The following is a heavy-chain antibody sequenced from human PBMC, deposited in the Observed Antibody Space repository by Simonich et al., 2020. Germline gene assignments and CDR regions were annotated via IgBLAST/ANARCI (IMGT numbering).Heavy chain of an antibody. J-gene: IGHJ4*02. CDR3: ARASRGTWWYYYFDY. V-gene: IGHV1-18*01. CDR1: GYTFTSYG. D-gene: IGHD2-15*01. Sequence: QVQLVQSGAEVKKPGASVKVSCKASGYTFTSYGISWVRQAPGQGLEWMGEISAYNGNTNYAQKLQGRVTMTTDTSTSTAYMELRSLRSDDTAVYYCARASRGTWWYYYFDYWGQGTLVTVSS. CDR2: ISAYNGNT.